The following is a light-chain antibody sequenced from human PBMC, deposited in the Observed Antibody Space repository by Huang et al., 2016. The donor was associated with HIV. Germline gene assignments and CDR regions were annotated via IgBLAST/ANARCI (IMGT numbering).Light chain of an antibody. CDR2: SAS. CDR3: QQTFSVPLT. Sequence: DLQMTQSPSSLSASVGDRVTITCRASQSLNNYLNWYQQKPGKAPNLLIYSASTLQSGVPSSFSGVVSGTVFTLTISNLQPEDYATYYCQQTFSVPLTFGGGTKVEIK. J-gene: IGKJ4*01. CDR1: QSLNNY. V-gene: IGKV1-39*01.